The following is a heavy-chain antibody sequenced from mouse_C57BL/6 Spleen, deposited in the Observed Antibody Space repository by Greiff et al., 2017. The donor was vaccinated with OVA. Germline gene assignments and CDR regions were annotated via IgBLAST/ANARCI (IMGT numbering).Heavy chain of an antibody. CDR2: IYPRSGNT. J-gene: IGHJ1*03. V-gene: IGHV1-81*01. D-gene: IGHD1-1*01. Sequence: VQLQQSGAELARPGASVKLSCKASGYTFTSYGISWVKQRTGQGLEWIGEIYPRSGNTYYNEKFKGKATLTADKSSSTAYMELRSLTSEDSAVYFCARYGTTVGGYFDVWGTGTTVTVSS. CDR1: GYTFTSYG. CDR3: ARYGTTVGGYFDV.